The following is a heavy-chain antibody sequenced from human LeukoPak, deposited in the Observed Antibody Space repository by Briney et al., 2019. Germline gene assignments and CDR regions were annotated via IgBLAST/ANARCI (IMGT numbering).Heavy chain of an antibody. CDR3: ARDGSDHDFDI. CDR2: ITSDGSST. J-gene: IGHJ3*02. CDR1: GFTFSSYW. D-gene: IGHD1-26*01. V-gene: IGHV3-74*01. Sequence: PGGSLRLSCAASGFTFSSYWMHWVRQAPGKGLGWVSRITSDGSSTSYADSVKGRFTISRDNAKNTLYLQVNRLRAGDTAGYYGARDGSDHDFDISGQPTMLTVSS.